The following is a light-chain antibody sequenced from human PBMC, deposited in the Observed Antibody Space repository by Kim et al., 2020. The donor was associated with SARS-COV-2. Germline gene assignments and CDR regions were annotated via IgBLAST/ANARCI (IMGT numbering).Light chain of an antibody. V-gene: IGKV3-20*01. CDR2: GAS. CDR3: QQYGAYPVT. J-gene: IGKJ2*01. Sequence: LSPGERATLSCRASQSVSDRYLAWYQQKPGQTPRVVIYGASNRATGIPDRFSGGGSGTDFTLIIKRLEPEDFAVYYCQQYGAYPVTFGQGTKLEI. CDR1: QSVSDRY.